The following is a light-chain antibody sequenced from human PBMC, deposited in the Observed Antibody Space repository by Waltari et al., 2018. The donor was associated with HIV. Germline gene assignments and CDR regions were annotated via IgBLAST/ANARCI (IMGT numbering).Light chain of an antibody. CDR1: QSISNN. J-gene: IGKJ4*01. CDR2: GAS. Sequence: EIVMTQSPVTLSVSPGDRASLSCRASQSISNNLAWYQHKPGQAPRLLIYGASTRATGIPARFSGSGSGTDFTLSISSLQSEDFAVYYCQQYNKWPPLTFGGGTKVEIK. CDR3: QQYNKWPPLT. V-gene: IGKV3-15*01.